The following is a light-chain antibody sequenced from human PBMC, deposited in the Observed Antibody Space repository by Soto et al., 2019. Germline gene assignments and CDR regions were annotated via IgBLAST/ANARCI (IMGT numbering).Light chain of an antibody. CDR2: ASS. J-gene: IGKJ5*01. V-gene: IGKV1-39*01. CDR1: QNIKNY. Sequence: DVPMTQSPSSLSASVGDRVTITCRASQNIKNYLNWYQQKPGKAPKLLIYASSSLQSGVPSRFSGGGSGADFILTISSLQSEDFATYYCQQSYSTPITFGQGTRLEIK. CDR3: QQSYSTPIT.